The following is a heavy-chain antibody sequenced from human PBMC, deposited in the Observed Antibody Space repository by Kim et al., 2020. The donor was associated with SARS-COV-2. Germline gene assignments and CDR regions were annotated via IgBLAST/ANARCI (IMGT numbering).Heavy chain of an antibody. CDR3: ARGGIGSSGYYYAFVY. Sequence: SLKSRVTRSVDTSKNQFSLKVSSVTAADTAVYYCARGGIGSSGYYYAFVYWGQGTLVTVSS. D-gene: IGHD3-22*01. J-gene: IGHJ4*02. V-gene: IGHV4-34*01.